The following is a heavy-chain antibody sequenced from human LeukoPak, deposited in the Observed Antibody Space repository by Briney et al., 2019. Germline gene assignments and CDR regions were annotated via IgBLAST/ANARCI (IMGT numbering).Heavy chain of an antibody. CDR3: AREHYDFWSGYRDY. J-gene: IGHJ4*02. CDR2: IHSSGST. V-gene: IGHV4-4*07. Sequence: SETLSLTCSVSGGSISNYYWNWLRQAAGKELELIGRIHSSGSTNYSPSLKSRVTISVDTSKNQFSLKLSSLTAADTAVYYCAREHYDFWSGYRDYWGQGTLVTVSS. D-gene: IGHD3-3*01. CDR1: GGSISNYY.